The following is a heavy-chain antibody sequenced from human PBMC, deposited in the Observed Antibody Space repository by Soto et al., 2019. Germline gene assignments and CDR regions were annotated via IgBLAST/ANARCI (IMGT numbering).Heavy chain of an antibody. Sequence: EVQLVESGGGLVQPGGSLRLSCAASGFTFSTYSMNWVRQAPGKGLQWVSYISSGTDTIYYADSVKGRFTISRDNAKNSLFLQMNSLRAEDTAVYYCASRDCTTTSCHFDSWGQGTLVTVSS. J-gene: IGHJ4*02. CDR2: ISSGTDTI. CDR3: ASRDCTTTSCHFDS. V-gene: IGHV3-48*01. CDR1: GFTFSTYS. D-gene: IGHD2-2*01.